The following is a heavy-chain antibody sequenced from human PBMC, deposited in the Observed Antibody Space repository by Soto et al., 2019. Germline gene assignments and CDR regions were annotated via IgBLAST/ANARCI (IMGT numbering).Heavy chain of an antibody. CDR2: ISYDGSNK. D-gene: IGHD3-16*01. J-gene: IGHJ4*02. CDR3: VKWGVTRPLQQDY. CDR1: GFTFSSYG. V-gene: IGHV3-30*18. Sequence: QVQLVESGGGVVQPGRSLRLSCAASGFTFSSYGMHWVRQAPGKGLEWVAVISYDGSNKYYADSVKGRFTISRDNSKNTLYLQMNSLRAEDTAVYYCVKWGVTRPLQQDYWGQGTLVTVSS.